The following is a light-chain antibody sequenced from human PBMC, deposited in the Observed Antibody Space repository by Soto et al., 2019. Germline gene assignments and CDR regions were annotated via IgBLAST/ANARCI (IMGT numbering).Light chain of an antibody. CDR2: EVT. CDR3: SSYAGSNNYV. Sequence: LTQPPSASGSPGQSVTISCTGTSSDVGGYNYVSWYQQHPGKVPKLMIYEVTKRPSGVPDRFSGSKSGDTASLTVSGLQAEDEADYYCSSYAGSNNYVFGTGTKVTVL. CDR1: SSDVGGYNY. J-gene: IGLJ1*01. V-gene: IGLV2-8*01.